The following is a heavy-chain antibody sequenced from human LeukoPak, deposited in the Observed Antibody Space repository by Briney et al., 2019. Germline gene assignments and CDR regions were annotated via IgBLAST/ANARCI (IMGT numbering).Heavy chain of an antibody. CDR2: ISYDGTDK. Sequence: GGSLRLSCAASGFTFSRYALHWVRQAPGKGLEWVAIISYDGTDKEYADSVKGRFTISRDNSKNTQYLQMNSLRAEDTALYYCATTYCSSTSCYPYYFDYWGQGTLVTVSS. CDR1: GFTFSRYA. CDR3: ATTYCSSTSCYPYYFDY. J-gene: IGHJ4*02. D-gene: IGHD2-2*01. V-gene: IGHV3-30*14.